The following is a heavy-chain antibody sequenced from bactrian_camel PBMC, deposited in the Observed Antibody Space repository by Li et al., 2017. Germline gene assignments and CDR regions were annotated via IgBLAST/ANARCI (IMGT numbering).Heavy chain of an antibody. V-gene: IGHV3S40*01. D-gene: IGHD2*01. J-gene: IGHJ6*01. Sequence: VQLVESGGGLVQPGGSLTLSCVASGFSFSSYDMVWVRQAPGKGLEWVSDISSGGGSTYYADSVKGRFTISKDSAENTLYLQMNSLKPEDTAMYYCAAEASYSGDLFGFWGQGTQVTVS. CDR2: ISSGGGST. CDR1: GFSFSSYD. CDR3: AAEASYSGDLFGF.